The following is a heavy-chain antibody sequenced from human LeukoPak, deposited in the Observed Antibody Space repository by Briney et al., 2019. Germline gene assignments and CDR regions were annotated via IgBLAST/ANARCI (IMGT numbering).Heavy chain of an antibody. CDR3: ARDQEAFDY. CDR1: GYSLTSNY. CDR2: IYPRDGST. V-gene: IGHV1-46*01. J-gene: IGHJ4*02. Sequence: EASVKVSCKASGYSLTSNYIHWVRQAPGQGLEWMGMIYPRDGSTSYAQKFQGRVTVTRDTSTSTVHMELSGLRSEDTAVYYCARDQEAFDYWGQGTLVTVSS.